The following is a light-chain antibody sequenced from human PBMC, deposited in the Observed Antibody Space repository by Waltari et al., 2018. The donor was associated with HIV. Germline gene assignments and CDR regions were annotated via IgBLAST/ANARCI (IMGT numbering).Light chain of an antibody. J-gene: IGLJ3*02. CDR3: CSYAGTYTRV. CDR2: DAS. Sequence: QSALTQPRSVSGSPGPSVTISCTGTSSDVGGSNFVSWYQQHPGKAPKLLIYDASKRPSGVPDRFSGSKSGNTASLTISGLQAEDEADYYCCSYAGTYTRVFGGGTKLTVL. CDR1: SSDVGGSNF. V-gene: IGLV2-11*01.